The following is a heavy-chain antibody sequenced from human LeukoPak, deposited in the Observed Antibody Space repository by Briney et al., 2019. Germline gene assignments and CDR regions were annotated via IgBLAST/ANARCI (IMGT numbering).Heavy chain of an antibody. V-gene: IGHV3-23*01. D-gene: IGHD6-19*01. CDR2: ISGSGGST. CDR1: GFTFSNYA. J-gene: IGHJ4*02. CDR3: ARLRGQWLDY. Sequence: PGGSLRLSCAASGFTFSNYAMSWVRQAPGKGLEWVSAISGSGGSTDYADSVKGRFTISRDNAKNTLYLQMKSLRAEDTAVYYCARLRGQWLDYWGQGTLVTVSS.